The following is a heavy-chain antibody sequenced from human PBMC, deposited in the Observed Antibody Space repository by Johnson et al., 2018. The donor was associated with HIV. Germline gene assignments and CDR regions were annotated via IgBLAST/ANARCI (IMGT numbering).Heavy chain of an antibody. J-gene: IGHJ3*02. CDR1: GFTFSSYG. CDR2: IYSCGST. Sequence: HVQLVESGGGVVQPGRSLRLSCAASGFTFSSYGMHWVRQAPGKGLEWVSVIYSCGSTYYANSVKGRFTISRDNSKNTLYLQMGSLRAEDMAVYYCARGGGVVGNSFDIWGQGTRVAVSS. V-gene: IGHV3-NL1*01. D-gene: IGHD1-26*01. CDR3: ARGGGVVGNSFDI.